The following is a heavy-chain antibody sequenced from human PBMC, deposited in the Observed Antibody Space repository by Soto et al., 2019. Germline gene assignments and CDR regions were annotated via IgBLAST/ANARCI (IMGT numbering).Heavy chain of an antibody. V-gene: IGHV3-7*05. CDR3: ARDWGTPGRGSAVGYYYHYGMDV. D-gene: IGHD6-19*01. Sequence: EVQLVESGGGLVQPGGSLRLSCLASEFTFNTYWMNWVRQAPGRGLEWVANIKDDGSEKNYVDSVKGRFTISRDNAKNALSLQMSGLGGKDTAVYFCARDWGTPGRGSAVGYYYHYGMDVWGQGTTVTVSS. CDR2: IKDDGSEK. J-gene: IGHJ6*02. CDR1: EFTFNTYW.